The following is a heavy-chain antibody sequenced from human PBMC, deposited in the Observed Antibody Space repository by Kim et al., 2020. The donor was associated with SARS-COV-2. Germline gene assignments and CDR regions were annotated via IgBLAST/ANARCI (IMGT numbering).Heavy chain of an antibody. V-gene: IGHV3-21*01. Sequence: YYADSVKGRIPISRENAKNSLYLQMNSLRAEDKAVYYWAGSRGHDWCFDYWGQGTLVTVSS. CDR3: AGSRGHDWCFDY. D-gene: IGHD5-12*01. J-gene: IGHJ4*02.